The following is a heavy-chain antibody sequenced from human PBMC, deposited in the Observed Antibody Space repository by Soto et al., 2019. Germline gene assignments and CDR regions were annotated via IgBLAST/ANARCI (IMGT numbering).Heavy chain of an antibody. Sequence: QVHLVQSGAEVKKPGASVKVSCKASGYTFTGYYIHWVRQAPGQGLEWMGWINPHSGGTNYAQNFQGRVTMARDTSISTAYMELTRLKSDDTAVYYCARDSGWREIGEPSPNYWGQGTLVTVSP. CDR1: GYTFTGYY. CDR3: ARDSGWREIGEPSPNY. V-gene: IGHV1-2*02. D-gene: IGHD3-10*01. CDR2: INPHSGGT. J-gene: IGHJ4*02.